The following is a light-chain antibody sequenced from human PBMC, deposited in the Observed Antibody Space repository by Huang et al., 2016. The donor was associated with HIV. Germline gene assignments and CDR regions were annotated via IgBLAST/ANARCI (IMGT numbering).Light chain of an antibody. Sequence: ESVLTQSPGTLSLSPGERATLSCRASQSFSGNYLAWYQQKPGQAPRLLIYGASNRATGTPDRFSGSGSGTDFTLTISRLEPEDFAVYYCQQYGSAGYTFGQGTKLEIK. J-gene: IGKJ2*01. V-gene: IGKV3-20*01. CDR2: GAS. CDR3: QQYGSAGYT. CDR1: QSFSGNY.